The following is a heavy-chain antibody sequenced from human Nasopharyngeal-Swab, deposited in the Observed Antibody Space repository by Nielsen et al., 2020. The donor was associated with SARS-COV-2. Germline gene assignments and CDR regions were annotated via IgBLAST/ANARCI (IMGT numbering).Heavy chain of an antibody. CDR2: IWYDGSNK. CDR3: AREGITAVPFLDY. D-gene: IGHD6-13*01. J-gene: IGHJ4*02. V-gene: IGHV3-33*08. CDR1: GFTFSSYS. Sequence: GGSLRLSCAASGFTFSSYSMNWVRQAPGKGLEWVAVIWYDGSNKYYADSVKGRFTISRDNSKNTLYLQMNSLRAEDTAVYYCAREGITAVPFLDYWGQGTLVTVSS.